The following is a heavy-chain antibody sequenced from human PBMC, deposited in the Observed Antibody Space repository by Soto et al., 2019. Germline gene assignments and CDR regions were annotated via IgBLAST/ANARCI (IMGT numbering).Heavy chain of an antibody. CDR1: GYTFTSYA. Sequence: QVQLVQSGAEVKKPGASVKVSCTASGYTFTSYAMHWVRQAPGQRLEWMGWINAGNGNTKYSQKFQGRVTITRDTYASTAYMELSSLRSEDTAVYYCARDRGSWYYFDYWGQGTLVTVSS. J-gene: IGHJ4*02. CDR3: ARDRGSWYYFDY. V-gene: IGHV1-3*01. D-gene: IGHD6-13*01. CDR2: INAGNGNT.